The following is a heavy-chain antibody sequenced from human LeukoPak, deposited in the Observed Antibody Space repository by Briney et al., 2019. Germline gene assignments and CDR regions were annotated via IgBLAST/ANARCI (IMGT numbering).Heavy chain of an antibody. CDR3: AKDRDAFGGEELDY. J-gene: IGHJ4*02. Sequence: PGGSLRLSCAASGFTFSSYAMHWVRQAPGKGLEWVAVISYDGSNKYYADSVKGRFTISRDNSKNTLYLQMNSLRAEDTAVYYCAKDRDAFGGEELDYWGQGTLVTVSS. CDR2: ISYDGSNK. V-gene: IGHV3-30*04. CDR1: GFTFSSYA. D-gene: IGHD3-16*01.